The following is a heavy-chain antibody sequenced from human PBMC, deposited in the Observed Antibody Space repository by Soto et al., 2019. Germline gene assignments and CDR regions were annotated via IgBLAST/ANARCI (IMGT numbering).Heavy chain of an antibody. D-gene: IGHD3-10*02. Sequence: QVQLVQSGAEVKEPGDSVRVSCEASGYTFTAYYIHWVRQAPGQGLVGMGWINPKFGDTTYAQDFQGRFSMTRDMSISTVYMELSRLTSDDTAIYYCARNMDYYYGRGSGNGHGVWGQGTTVTVFS. V-gene: IGHV1-2*02. CDR2: INPKFGDT. CDR3: ARNMDYYYGRGSGNGHGV. J-gene: IGHJ6*02. CDR1: GYTFTAYY.